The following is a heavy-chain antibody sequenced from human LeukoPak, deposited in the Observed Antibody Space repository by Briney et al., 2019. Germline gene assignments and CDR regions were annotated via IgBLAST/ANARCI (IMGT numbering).Heavy chain of an antibody. V-gene: IGHV3-72*01. CDR3: SRSSVSSDDY. J-gene: IGHJ4*02. CDR2: SRNKANSYTT. D-gene: IGHD6-6*01. Sequence: GGSLRLSCAASGFTFNTYGMNWVRQAPGKGLEWLGRSRNKANSYTTEYASSVKARFTISRDDSKNSLYLHMNSLKTEDTAVYYCSRSSVSSDDYWGQGTLVTVSS. CDR1: GFTFNTYG.